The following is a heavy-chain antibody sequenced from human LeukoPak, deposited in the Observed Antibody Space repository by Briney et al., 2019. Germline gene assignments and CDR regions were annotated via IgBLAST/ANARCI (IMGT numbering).Heavy chain of an antibody. CDR1: GFTFSSYE. CDR2: ISSSGSTI. CDR3: ARDPSYGDYAGY. D-gene: IGHD4-17*01. V-gene: IGHV3-48*03. Sequence: GGSLRLSCAASGFTFSSYEMNWVRQAPGKGLEWVSYISSSGSTIYYADSVKGRFTISRDNAKNSLYLQMNSLRAEDTAVYYCARDPSYGDYAGYWGQGTLVTVSS. J-gene: IGHJ4*02.